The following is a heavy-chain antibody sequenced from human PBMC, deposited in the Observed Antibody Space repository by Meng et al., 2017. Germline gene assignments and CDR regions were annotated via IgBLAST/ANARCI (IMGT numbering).Heavy chain of an antibody. CDR1: GFTFSSYA. J-gene: IGHJ4*02. V-gene: IGHV3-30*04. CDR2: ISYDGSSK. D-gene: IGHD4-17*01. CDR3: ARGDYGDYG. Sequence: GESLKISCAASGFTFSSYAMHWVRQAPGKGLEWVAVISYDGSSKYYADSVKGRFTISRDNSKNTLYLQMNSLRAEDTAVYYCARGDYGDYGWGQGTLVTVSS.